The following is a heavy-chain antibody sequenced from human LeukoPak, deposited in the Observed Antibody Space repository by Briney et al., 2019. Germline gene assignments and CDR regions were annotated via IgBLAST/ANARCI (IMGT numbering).Heavy chain of an antibody. CDR1: GFTFDDYA. CDR2: ISWNSGSI. CDR3: ARGSAAKAVVAATRGFDY. Sequence: GRSLRLSCAASGFTFDDYAMHWVRQAPGKGLEWVSGISWNSGSIGYADSVKGRFTISRDNSKNTLYLQMNSLRAEDTAVYYCARGSAAKAVVAATRGFDYWGQGTLVTVSS. D-gene: IGHD2-15*01. J-gene: IGHJ4*02. V-gene: IGHV3-9*01.